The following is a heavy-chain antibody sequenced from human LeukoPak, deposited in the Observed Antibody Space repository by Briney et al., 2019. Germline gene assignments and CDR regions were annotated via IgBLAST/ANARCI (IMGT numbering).Heavy chain of an antibody. CDR3: AKDRNLYRGSFDH. CDR2: IWYDGSNE. V-gene: IGHV3-30*02. J-gene: IGHJ4*02. D-gene: IGHD1-26*01. CDR1: GFTFSSYD. Sequence: PGGSLRLSCEASGFTFSSYDMHWVRQAPGKGLEWVAFIWYDGSNEYYAESVRGRFTISRDNSKNTLFLQMNSLRAEDTAVYYCAKDRNLYRGSFDHWGQGTLVTVSS.